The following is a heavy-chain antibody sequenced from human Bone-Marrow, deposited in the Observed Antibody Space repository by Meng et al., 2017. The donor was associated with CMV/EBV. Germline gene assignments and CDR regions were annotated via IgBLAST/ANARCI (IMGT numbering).Heavy chain of an antibody. V-gene: IGHV3-21*01. CDR3: ARDRYCSSTSCYRGFDY. CDR1: GFTFSSYS. CDR2: ISGSSRYI. D-gene: IGHD2-2*01. J-gene: IGHJ4*02. Sequence: GGSLRLSCAASGFTFSSYSMNWVRQAPGKGLEWVSSISGSSRYIYYADSVKGRLTISRDNSKNTLYLQMNSLRAEDTAVYYCARDRYCSSTSCYRGFDYWGQGTLVTVSS.